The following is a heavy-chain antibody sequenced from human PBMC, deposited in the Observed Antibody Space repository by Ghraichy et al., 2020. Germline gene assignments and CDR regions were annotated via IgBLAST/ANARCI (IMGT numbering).Heavy chain of an antibody. CDR3: ARGVVECGEQWFDT. CDR2: VYETGST. J-gene: IGHJ5*02. D-gene: IGHD3-10*01. Sequence: SETLSLTCNVSGGSITSYWWSWIRQAPGKGLEWIGYVYETGSTDYNPSLKDRVSISLDTSKRQFSLKIFAVTAADTAVDYCARGVVECGEQWFDTWGPGALVIVSS. CDR1: GGSITSYW. V-gene: IGHV4-59*01.